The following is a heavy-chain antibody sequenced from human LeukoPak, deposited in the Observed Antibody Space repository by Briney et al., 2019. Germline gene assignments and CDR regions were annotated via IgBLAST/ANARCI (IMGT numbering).Heavy chain of an antibody. CDR2: IYYSGST. D-gene: IGHD1-7*01. CDR3: ARHAYNWNYVSDY. CDR1: GGSMSSYS. Sequence: SETLSLTCTVSGGSMSSYSWSWIRQPPGEGLEWIGFIYYSGSTSYNPSLKSRVTISVDTSKNQFSLKVNSVTAADTAVYYCARHAYNWNYVSDYWGQGTLVTVSS. V-gene: IGHV4-59*08. J-gene: IGHJ4*02.